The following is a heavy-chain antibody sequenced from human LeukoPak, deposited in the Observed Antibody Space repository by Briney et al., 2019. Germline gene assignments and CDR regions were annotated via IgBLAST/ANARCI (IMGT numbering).Heavy chain of an antibody. CDR2: IYTSGST. CDR1: GGSISSYY. CDR3: ARSHYYMDV. V-gene: IGHV4-4*09. Sequence: PSETLSLTCTVSGGSISSYYWSWIRQPPGKGLEWIGYIYTSGSTNYNPSLKSRVTISVDTSKNQFSLKLSSVTAADTAVYYCARSHYYMDVWGKGTTVTVSS. J-gene: IGHJ6*03.